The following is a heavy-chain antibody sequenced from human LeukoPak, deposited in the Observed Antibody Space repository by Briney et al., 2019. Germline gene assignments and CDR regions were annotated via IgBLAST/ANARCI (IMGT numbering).Heavy chain of an antibody. CDR1: GGSISSSNW. V-gene: IGHV4-4*02. CDR3: ARDYGDYVSWYFDL. CDR2: IYHSGST. D-gene: IGHD4-17*01. Sequence: SGTLSLTCAVSGGSISSSNWWSWVRQPPGKGLEWIGEIYHSGSTNYNPSLKSRVTISVDKSKNQFSLKLSSVTAADTAVYYCARDYGDYVSWYFDLWGRGTLVTASS. J-gene: IGHJ2*01.